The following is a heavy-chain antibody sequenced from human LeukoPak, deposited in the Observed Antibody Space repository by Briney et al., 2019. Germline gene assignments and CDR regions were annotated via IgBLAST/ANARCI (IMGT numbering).Heavy chain of an antibody. J-gene: IGHJ6*03. CDR1: GFTFSSYA. CDR2: ISGSGGST. D-gene: IGHD4-17*01. V-gene: IGHV3-23*01. CDR3: ARGCYGDYRSPYYYYMDV. Sequence: GGSLRLSCAASGFTFSSYAMSWVRQAPGKGLEWVSAISGSGGSTYYADSVKGRFTISRDNSKNTLYLQMNSLRAEDTAVYYCARGCYGDYRSPYYYYMDVWGKGTTVTVSS.